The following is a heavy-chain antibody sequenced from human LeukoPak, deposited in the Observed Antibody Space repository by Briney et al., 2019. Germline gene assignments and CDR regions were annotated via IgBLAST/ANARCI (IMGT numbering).Heavy chain of an antibody. J-gene: IGHJ5*02. D-gene: IGHD4-17*01. Sequence: GASVKVSCKASGGTFSGYAISWVRQAPGQGLEWMGGIIPIFGTANYAQKFQGRVTITADESTSTAYMELSSLRSEDTAVYYCAREKGAHDYGDYVLLDHNWFDPWGQGTLVTVSS. CDR2: IIPIFGTA. V-gene: IGHV1-69*13. CDR3: AREKGAHDYGDYVLLDHNWFDP. CDR1: GGTFSGYA.